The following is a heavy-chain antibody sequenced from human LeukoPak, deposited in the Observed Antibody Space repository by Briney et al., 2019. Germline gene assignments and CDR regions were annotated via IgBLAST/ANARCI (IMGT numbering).Heavy chain of an antibody. CDR1: GFTFNNYA. D-gene: IGHD6-13*01. Sequence: GGSLRLSCAASGFTFNNYAMNWVRQAPGKGLEWVSGISGFGGSTYYAPSVKGRLTISRDNFGNMLYLHLNSLRVEDTAIYYCARRSGSSWSSFDYWGQGALVTVSS. J-gene: IGHJ4*02. CDR2: ISGFGGST. V-gene: IGHV3-23*01. CDR3: ARRSGSSWSSFDY.